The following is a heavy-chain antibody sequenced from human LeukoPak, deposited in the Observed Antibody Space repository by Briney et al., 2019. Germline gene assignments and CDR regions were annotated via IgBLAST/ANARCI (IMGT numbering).Heavy chain of an antibody. D-gene: IGHD3-22*01. CDR3: ARGYQYYYDSSGYYRH. J-gene: IGHJ4*02. Sequence: ASVKVSCKASGYTFTSYGISWVRQAPGRGLEWMGWINPNSGGTNYAQKFQGRVTMTRDTSISTAYMELSRLRSDDTAVYYCARGYQYYYDSSGYYRHWGQGTLVTVSS. V-gene: IGHV1-2*02. CDR1: GYTFTSYG. CDR2: INPNSGGT.